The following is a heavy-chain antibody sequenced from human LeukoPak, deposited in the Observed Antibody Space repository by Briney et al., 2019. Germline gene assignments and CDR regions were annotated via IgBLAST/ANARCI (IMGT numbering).Heavy chain of an antibody. D-gene: IGHD5-18*01. J-gene: IGHJ4*02. CDR3: AREDTSMVLD. CDR2: IYYSGST. V-gene: IGHV4-59*01. CDR1: GGSISSYY. Sequence: SETLSLTCTVSGGSISSYYWSWIRQPPGKGLEWIGYIYYSGSTNYNPSLKSRVTISVDTSKNQFSLKLNSVTAADTAVYYCAREDTSMVLDWGQGTLVTVSS.